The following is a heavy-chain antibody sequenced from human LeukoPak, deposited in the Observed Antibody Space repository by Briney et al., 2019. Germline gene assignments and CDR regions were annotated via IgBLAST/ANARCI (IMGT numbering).Heavy chain of an antibody. J-gene: IGHJ6*03. Sequence: KPSETLSLTCTVSGGSISTSTYYWGWIRQPPGKGLEWIGSFYYSGSTYCNPSLKSRVTISVDTSKNQFSLKLSSVTAADTAVYYCARGRDGYKYYYYMDVWGKGTTVTVSS. CDR2: FYYSGST. D-gene: IGHD5-24*01. V-gene: IGHV4-39*07. CDR3: ARGRDGYKYYYYMDV. CDR1: GGSISTSTYY.